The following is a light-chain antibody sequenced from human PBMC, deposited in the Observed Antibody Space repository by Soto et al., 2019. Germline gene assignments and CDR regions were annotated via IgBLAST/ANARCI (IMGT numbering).Light chain of an antibody. V-gene: IGKV3-20*01. J-gene: IGKJ4*01. CDR3: QQYGRTPLT. Sequence: EFVLTQSPATLSLSPGERATLSCRASHSVSSYLAWYQQKPGQAPRLLIYAASNRATGIPARFSGSGSGADFTLTINRLEPEDFAVYFCQQYGRTPLTFGGGTKVDIK. CDR2: AAS. CDR1: HSVSSY.